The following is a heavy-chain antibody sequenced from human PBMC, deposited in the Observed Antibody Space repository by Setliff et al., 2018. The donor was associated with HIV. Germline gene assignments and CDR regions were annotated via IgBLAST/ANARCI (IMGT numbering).Heavy chain of an antibody. J-gene: IGHJ6*03. Sequence: PSETLSLTCTVSGGSISSSSYYWGWIRQPPGKGLEWIGNIHYGGFFWYSPSLKSRVTISVDTSKNQFSLKVNSVTAADTAVYYCARRTAPPSGFYSHYYFDVWGKGTTVTV. V-gene: IGHV4-39*01. CDR2: IHYGGFF. D-gene: IGHD6-6*01. CDR1: GGSISSSSYY. CDR3: ARRTAPPSGFYSHYYFDV.